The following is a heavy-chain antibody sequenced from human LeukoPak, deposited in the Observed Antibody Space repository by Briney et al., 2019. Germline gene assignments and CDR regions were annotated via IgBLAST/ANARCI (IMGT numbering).Heavy chain of an antibody. CDR1: GYTFTSYD. CDR2: MNPNSGNT. Sequence: GASVKVSCKASGYTFTSYDINWVRQATGQGLEWMGWMNPNSGNTGYAQKFQGRATMTRNTSISTAYMELSSLRSEDTAVYYCARGTPTDAYSSGWYWWGQGTLVTVSS. V-gene: IGHV1-8*01. J-gene: IGHJ4*02. D-gene: IGHD6-19*01. CDR3: ARGTPTDAYSSGWYW.